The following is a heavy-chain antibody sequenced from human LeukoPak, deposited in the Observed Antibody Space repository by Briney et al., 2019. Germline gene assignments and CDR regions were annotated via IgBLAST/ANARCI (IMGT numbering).Heavy chain of an antibody. D-gene: IGHD5-12*01. CDR3: ARVRDSGCLPDAFDI. CDR2: INSDGSST. V-gene: IGHV3-74*01. CDR1: GFTFSSYW. Sequence: PGGSLRLSCAASGFTFSSYWMHWVRQAPGKGLVLVSRINSDGSSTSYADSVKGRFTISRDNAKNTLYLQMNSLRAEDTAVYYCARVRDSGCLPDAFDIWGQGTMVTVSS. J-gene: IGHJ3*02.